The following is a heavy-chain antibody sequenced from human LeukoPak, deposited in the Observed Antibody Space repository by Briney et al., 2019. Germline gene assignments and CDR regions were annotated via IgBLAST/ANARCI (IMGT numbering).Heavy chain of an antibody. CDR3: ARDQELGQWLVWAFDI. CDR2: ISSSSSYI. J-gene: IGHJ3*02. V-gene: IGHV3-21*01. D-gene: IGHD6-19*01. CDR1: GFAFSSYS. Sequence: GGSLRLSCAASGFAFSSYSMNWVRQAPGKGLEWVSSISSSSSYIYYADSVKGRFTISRDNAKNSLYLQMNSLRAEDTAVYYCARDQELGQWLVWAFDIWGQGTMVTVSS.